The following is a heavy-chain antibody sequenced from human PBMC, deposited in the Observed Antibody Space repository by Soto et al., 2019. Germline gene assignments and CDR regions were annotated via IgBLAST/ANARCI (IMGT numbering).Heavy chain of an antibody. CDR1: GGSISSGDYS. J-gene: IGHJ5*02. CDR3: ARGVTVFGLVSRFWFDP. D-gene: IGHD3-3*01. Sequence: SETLSLTCTVSGGSISSGDYSWSWVRQSPGKGLEWIGHIYNSGITYYNPSLKIRVVISIDTSRIQFSLRLNFLTAADRAFYFCARGVTVFGLVSRFWFDPWGQGTVVTVSS. CDR2: IYNSGIT. V-gene: IGHV4-30-4*01.